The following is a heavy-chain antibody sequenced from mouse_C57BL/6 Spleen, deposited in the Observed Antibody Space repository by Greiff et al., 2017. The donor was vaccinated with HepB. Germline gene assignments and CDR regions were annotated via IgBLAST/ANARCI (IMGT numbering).Heavy chain of an antibody. CDR1: GYTFTSYW. Sequence: VQLQQSGAELVMPGASVKLSCKASGYTFTSYWMHWVKQRPGQGLEWIGEIDPSDSYTNYNQKFKGKSTLTVDKYSSTAYMQLSSLTSEDSAVYYCASRYYYGSSLFDYWGQGTTLTVSS. V-gene: IGHV1-69*01. D-gene: IGHD1-1*01. CDR3: ASRYYYGSSLFDY. J-gene: IGHJ2*01. CDR2: IDPSDSYT.